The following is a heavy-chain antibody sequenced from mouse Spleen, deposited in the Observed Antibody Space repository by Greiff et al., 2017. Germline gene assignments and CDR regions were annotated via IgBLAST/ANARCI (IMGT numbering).Heavy chain of an antibody. CDR1: GFTFSSYA. CDR3: ARNDNAWFAY. J-gene: IGHJ3*01. CDR2: ISSGGGNT. D-gene: IGHD2-3*01. V-gene: IGHV5-9*01. Sequence: EVMLVESGGGLVKLGGSLKLSCAASGFTFSSYAMSWVRQTPEKRLEWVATISSGGGNTYYPDSVKGRFTISRDNAKNTLYLQMSSLKSEDTAMYYCARNDNAWFAYWGQGTLVTVSA.